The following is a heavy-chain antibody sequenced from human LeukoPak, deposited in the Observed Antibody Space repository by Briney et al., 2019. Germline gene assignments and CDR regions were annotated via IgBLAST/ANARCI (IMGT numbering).Heavy chain of an antibody. J-gene: IGHJ4*02. CDR3: ARERLLSAAGHFDL. Sequence: GGSLRLSCAASEFAFDDYWMAWVRQAPGRRLEWVANINRDESEKYYVDSVKGRFTISRDNAKNSLYLRMNSLTAEDTAVYYCARERLLSAAGHFDLWGQGTLVTVSS. V-gene: IGHV3-7*01. D-gene: IGHD6-13*01. CDR2: INRDESEK. CDR1: EFAFDDYW.